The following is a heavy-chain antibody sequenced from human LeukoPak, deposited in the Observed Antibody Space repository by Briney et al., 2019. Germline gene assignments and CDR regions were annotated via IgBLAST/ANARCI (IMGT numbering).Heavy chain of an antibody. Sequence: ASVKVSCKASGYTFTSYDINWVRQATGQGLEWTGWMNPNSGNTGYAQKFQGRVTMTSNTSISTAYMELSSLRSEDTAVYYCARDTAMAYYYYYGMAVWGQGTTVTVSS. CDR3: ARDTAMAYYYYYGMAV. J-gene: IGHJ6*02. CDR2: MNPNSGNT. V-gene: IGHV1-8*01. D-gene: IGHD5-18*01. CDR1: GYTFTSYD.